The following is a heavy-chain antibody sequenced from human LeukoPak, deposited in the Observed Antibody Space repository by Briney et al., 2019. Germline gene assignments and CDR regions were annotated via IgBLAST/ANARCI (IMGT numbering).Heavy chain of an antibody. CDR2: ISVYNGNT. Sequence: ASVKVSCKASGYTFTNYGISWVRQAPGQGPEWMGWISVYNGNTNYAQKFQGRVTMTTDTSTNTAYMELRSLRSDDTAMYYCARSTLQLWSPYYYMDVWGKGTTVTVSS. J-gene: IGHJ6*03. D-gene: IGHD5-18*01. CDR1: GYTFTNYG. CDR3: ARSTLQLWSPYYYMDV. V-gene: IGHV1-18*01.